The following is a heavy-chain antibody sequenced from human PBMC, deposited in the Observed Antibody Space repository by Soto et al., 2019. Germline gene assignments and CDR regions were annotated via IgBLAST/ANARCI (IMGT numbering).Heavy chain of an antibody. CDR3: ARDGDSGWSLDF. D-gene: IGHD6-19*01. Sequence: QVYLVESGGGLVKPGGSLRLSCAASVFTFSDYYMTWLRQAPGKGLEWVAHLGSSSSTINHADSVKVRFTSSRDNAKNTLYLQMNSRRDDYTAVYYCARDGDSGWSLDFWGQGSLVTVCS. V-gene: IGHV3-11*01. CDR2: LGSSSSTI. J-gene: IGHJ4*02. CDR1: VFTFSDYY.